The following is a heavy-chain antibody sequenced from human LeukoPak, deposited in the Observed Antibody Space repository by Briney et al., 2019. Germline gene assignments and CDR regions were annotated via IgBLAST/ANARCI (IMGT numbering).Heavy chain of an antibody. J-gene: IGHJ4*02. CDR3: ARLTNYYDSSGYSNPFDY. D-gene: IGHD3-22*01. Sequence: GGSLRLSCAASGFTFSSYSMNWLRQAPAKGLEWVSSISSSSSYIYYADSVKGRFTISRDNAKNSLYLQMNSLRAEDTAVYYCARLTNYYDSSGYSNPFDYWGQGTLVTVSS. CDR2: ISSSSSYI. CDR1: GFTFSSYS. V-gene: IGHV3-21*01.